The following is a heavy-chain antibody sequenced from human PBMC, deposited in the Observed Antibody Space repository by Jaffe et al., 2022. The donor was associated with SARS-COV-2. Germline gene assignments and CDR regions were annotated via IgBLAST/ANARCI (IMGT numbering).Heavy chain of an antibody. V-gene: IGHV2-5*02. CDR2: ISWDDDD. CDR1: GVSVSTSGVA. D-gene: IGHD3-10*01. J-gene: IGHJ4*02. Sequence: QITLKESGPTLVKPTQTLTLTCTLSGVSVSTSGVAVAWIRQPPGRALEWLALISWDDDDRYSPNLRRRLTITKDTSKNQVVLTMTNMDPADTGTYYCAHWNYNASGSRLRTYDYWGQGTPVTVSS. CDR3: AHWNYNASGSRLRTYDY.